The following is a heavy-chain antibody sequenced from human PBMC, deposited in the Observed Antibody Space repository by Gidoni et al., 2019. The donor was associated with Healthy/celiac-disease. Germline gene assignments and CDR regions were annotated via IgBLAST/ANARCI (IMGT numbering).Heavy chain of an antibody. D-gene: IGHD3-10*01. CDR1: RLTFDDYA. J-gene: IGHJ4*02. V-gene: IGHV3-9*01. CDR3: AKSPSMGLFDY. CDR2: ISWNSGSI. Sequence: EVQLVESGGGLVQPGRSLRLSCAASRLTFDDYAMHWVRRAPGKGLEWVSGISWNSGSIGYADSVKGRFTISRDNAKNSLYLQMNSLRAEDTALYYCAKSPSMGLFDYWGQGTLVTVSS.